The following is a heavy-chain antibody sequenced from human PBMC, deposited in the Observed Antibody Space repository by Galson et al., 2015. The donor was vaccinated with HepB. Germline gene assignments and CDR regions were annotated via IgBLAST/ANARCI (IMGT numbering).Heavy chain of an antibody. CDR3: ARGRRFGSEMATTADY. CDR1: GGTFNSYA. CDR2: IIPIFGTA. D-gene: IGHD5-24*01. J-gene: IGHJ4*02. Sequence: SVKVSCKASGGTFNSYAISWVRQAPGQGLEWMGGIIPIFGTANYAQKFQGRVTITADESTSTAYMELSSLRSEDTAVYYCARGRRFGSEMATTADYWGQGTLVTVSS. V-gene: IGHV1-69*13.